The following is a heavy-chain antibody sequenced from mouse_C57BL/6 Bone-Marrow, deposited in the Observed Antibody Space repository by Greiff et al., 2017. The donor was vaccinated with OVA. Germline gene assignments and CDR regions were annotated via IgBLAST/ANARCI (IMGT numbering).Heavy chain of an antibody. V-gene: IGHV1-64*01. CDR2: IHPNSGST. CDR3: AKRGGGMCDAMDY. J-gene: IGHJ4*01. Sequence: QVQLQQPGAELVKPGASVKLSCKASGYTFTSYWMHWVKQRPGQGLEWIGMIHPNSGSTNYNEKFKSKATLTVDKSSSTAYMQLSSLTSEDSAVYYCAKRGGGMCDAMDYWGQGTSVTVSS. CDR1: GYTFTSYW.